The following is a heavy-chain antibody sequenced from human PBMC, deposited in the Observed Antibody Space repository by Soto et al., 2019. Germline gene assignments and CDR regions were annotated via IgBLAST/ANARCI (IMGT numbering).Heavy chain of an antibody. CDR1: GGSISSSNW. D-gene: IGHD2-21*02. V-gene: IGHV4-4*02. J-gene: IGHJ5*02. Sequence: PSETLSLTCAVSGGSISSSNWWSWVRQPPGKGLEWIGYIYHGSTYYNPSLKSRATISVDRAKNQLSLKLSSVTAADTAVYYCARVAYCGGDCYRGFDPWGQGTLVTVSS. CDR3: ARVAYCGGDCYRGFDP. CDR2: IYHGST.